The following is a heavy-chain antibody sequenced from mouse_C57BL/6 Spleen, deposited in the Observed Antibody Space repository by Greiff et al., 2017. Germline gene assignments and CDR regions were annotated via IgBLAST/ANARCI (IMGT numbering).Heavy chain of an antibody. Sequence: EVQLQQSGPELVKPGASVKISCKASGYSFTGYYMNWVKQSPEKSLEWIGEINPSTGGTTYNQKFKAKATLTVDKSSSTAYMQLKSLTSEDSAVYYCARRRLLDYWGQGTTLTVSS. CDR3: ARRRLLDY. D-gene: IGHD3-2*02. J-gene: IGHJ2*01. V-gene: IGHV1-42*01. CDR1: GYSFTGYY. CDR2: INPSTGGT.